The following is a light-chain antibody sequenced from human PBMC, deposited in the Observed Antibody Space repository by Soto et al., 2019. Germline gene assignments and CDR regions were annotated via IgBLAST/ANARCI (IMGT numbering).Light chain of an antibody. J-gene: IGKJ4*01. V-gene: IGKV1-27*01. CDR1: QDISNY. CDR2: AAS. CDR3: QKYDIAPRT. Sequence: DIQMTQSPSSLSASVGDRVTITCRASQDISNYLAWYQQRPGKVPKLLIYAASTLQSGVPSRFSGSGSGTDFNLTISSLQPEDVANYYCQKYDIAPRTFGGGIKVEIK.